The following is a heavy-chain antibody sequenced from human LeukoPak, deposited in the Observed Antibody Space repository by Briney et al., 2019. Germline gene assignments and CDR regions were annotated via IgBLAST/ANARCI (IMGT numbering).Heavy chain of an antibody. Sequence: SQTLSLTCTVSGGSISSGGYYWSWIRQHPGKGLEWIVYIYYSGSTYYNPSLKSRVTISVDTSKNQFSLKLSSVTAADTAVYYCAGGIVVVPADKEGLDYWGQGTLVTVS. V-gene: IGHV4-31*03. CDR2: IYYSGST. J-gene: IGHJ4*02. CDR1: GGSISSGGYY. CDR3: AGGIVVVPADKEGLDY. D-gene: IGHD2-2*01.